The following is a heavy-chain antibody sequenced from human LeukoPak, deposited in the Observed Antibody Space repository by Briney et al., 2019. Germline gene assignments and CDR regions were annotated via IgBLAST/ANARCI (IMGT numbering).Heavy chain of an antibody. V-gene: IGHV3-30-3*01. CDR2: ISYDGSNK. D-gene: IGHD1-26*01. CDR3: AREWGSYQQFDY. CDR1: GFTFSSYA. J-gene: IGHJ4*02. Sequence: GGSLRLSCAASGFTFSSYAMHWVRQAPGKGLEWVAVISYDGSNKYYADSVKGRFTISRDNFKNTLYLQMNSLRAEDTAVYYYAREWGSYQQFDYWGQGTLVTVSS.